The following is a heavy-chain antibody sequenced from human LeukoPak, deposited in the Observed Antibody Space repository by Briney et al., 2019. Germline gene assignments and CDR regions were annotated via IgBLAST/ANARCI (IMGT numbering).Heavy chain of an antibody. Sequence: SGTLSLTCAVYGGSFSGYYWSWLRQTPGKGLEWIGEINHSGSTNYNPSLKSRVTISVDTSMNQCSLKLSSVTAADTAVYYCAREYPKGGSYRFDPWGQGTLVTVSS. CDR1: GGSFSGYY. V-gene: IGHV4-34*01. CDR3: AREYPKGGSYRFDP. J-gene: IGHJ5*02. D-gene: IGHD1-26*01. CDR2: INHSGST.